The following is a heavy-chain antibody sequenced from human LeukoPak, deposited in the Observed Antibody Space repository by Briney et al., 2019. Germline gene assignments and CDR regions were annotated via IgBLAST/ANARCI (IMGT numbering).Heavy chain of an antibody. D-gene: IGHD6-13*01. CDR2: INHSGST. J-gene: IGHJ1*01. V-gene: IGHV4-34*01. CDR3: ARGLRHSSSWYGGYFQH. CDR1: GGSFSGYY. Sequence: SETLSLTCAVYGGSFSGYYWSWIRQPPGKGLEWIGEINHSGSTNYNPSLKSQVTISVDTSKNQFSLKLSSVTAADTAVYYCARGLRHSSSWYGGYFQHWGQGTLVTVSS.